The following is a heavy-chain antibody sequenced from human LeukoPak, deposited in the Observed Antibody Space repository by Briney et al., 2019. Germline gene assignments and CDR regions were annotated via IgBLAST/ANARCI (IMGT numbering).Heavy chain of an antibody. J-gene: IGHJ5*02. D-gene: IGHD3-3*01. Sequence: RGSLRHSCAASGFTLSSYWMSWVRPAPGEGLGWVANIKQDGSEKYYVYAVKGRFTISRDNAKNSLYLQMNSLRAEDTAVYYCARDREGGYDFWGGYGANWFDPWGQGTLVTVSS. V-gene: IGHV3-7*01. CDR1: GFTLSSYW. CDR2: IKQDGSEK. CDR3: ARDREGGYDFWGGYGANWFDP.